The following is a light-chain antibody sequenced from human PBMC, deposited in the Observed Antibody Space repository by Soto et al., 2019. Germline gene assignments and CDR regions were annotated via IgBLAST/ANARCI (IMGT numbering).Light chain of an antibody. CDR3: QQYGSTPRIT. Sequence: EIVLTQSAGTLSLSPGERPTLSCRASQSVSSSYLAWYQQKPGQAPRLLIYGASSRATGIPDRFSGSGSGTDFTLTISRLEPEDFAVYYCQQYGSTPRITFGPGTKVDIK. V-gene: IGKV3-20*01. CDR2: GAS. CDR1: QSVSSSY. J-gene: IGKJ3*01.